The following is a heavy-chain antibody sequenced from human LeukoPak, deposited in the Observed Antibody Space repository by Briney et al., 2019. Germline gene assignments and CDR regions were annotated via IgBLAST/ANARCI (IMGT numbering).Heavy chain of an antibody. CDR1: GGSVSSSSYY. CDR2: LYHGGNT. Sequence: SETLSLTCTVSGGSVSSSSYYWGCFRQPPGKTLEWIGTLYHGGNTFYNPSLKSRGTISVDTSKNQFSLKLTSMTAADTAMYYCAGGILGLPTENWFDPWGQGTLVTVSS. D-gene: IGHD3/OR15-3a*01. CDR3: AGGILGLPTENWFDP. J-gene: IGHJ5*02. V-gene: IGHV4-39*07.